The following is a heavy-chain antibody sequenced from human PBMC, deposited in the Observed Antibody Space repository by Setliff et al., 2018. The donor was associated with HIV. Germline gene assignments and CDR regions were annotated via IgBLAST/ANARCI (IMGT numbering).Heavy chain of an antibody. D-gene: IGHD3-22*01. V-gene: IGHV4-59*01. CDR1: GGSISSDY. Sequence: PSETLSLTCTVSGGSISSDYWSWIRQPPGKGLEWIGYIYYSGSTNYNPSLKSRVTISVATSKNQFSLKLNSVTTADTAVYYCARSRTSSGYYGVTGYGMDVWGQGTTGTVSS. CDR3: ARSRTSSGYYGVTGYGMDV. CDR2: IYYSGST. J-gene: IGHJ6*02.